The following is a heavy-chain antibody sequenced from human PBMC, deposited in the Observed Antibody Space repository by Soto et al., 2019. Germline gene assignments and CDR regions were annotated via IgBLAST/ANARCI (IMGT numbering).Heavy chain of an antibody. J-gene: IGHJ4*02. CDR3: VRLVTFGGDEDC. V-gene: IGHV4-34*01. CDR2: INHSGST. CDR1: GGSFSGYY. Sequence: SETLSLTCAVYGGSFSGYYWSWIRQPPGKGLEWIGEINHSGSTNYNPSLKSRVTISVDTSKNQFSLNLMSVTAADTAIYYCVRLVTFGGDEDCWGQGIPVTV. D-gene: IGHD2-21*02.